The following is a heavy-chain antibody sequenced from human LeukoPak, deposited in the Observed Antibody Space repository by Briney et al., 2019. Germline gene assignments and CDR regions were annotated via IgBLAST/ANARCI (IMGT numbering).Heavy chain of an antibody. Sequence: PSETLSLTCTVSGDSISSSSYYWGWIRQPPGKGWDWIGTIYYSGSTYYNPSLESRVTISIDTSKNQFSLKLNSVTAADTAVYYCARVLPQWLARYYFDYWGQGSLVSVSS. J-gene: IGHJ4*02. CDR2: IYYSGST. V-gene: IGHV4-39*01. CDR3: ARVLPQWLARYYFDY. D-gene: IGHD6-19*01. CDR1: GDSISSSSYY.